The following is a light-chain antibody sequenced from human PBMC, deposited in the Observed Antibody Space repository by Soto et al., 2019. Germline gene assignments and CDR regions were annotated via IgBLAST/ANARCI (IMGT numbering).Light chain of an antibody. CDR2: DVN. CDR1: SSDVGGYNY. V-gene: IGLV2-14*03. J-gene: IGLJ2*01. Sequence: QSALTQPASVSGSPGQSISISCTGTSSDVGGYNYVSWYQQHPGKAPKLMIYDVNNRPSGVSHRFSGSRSGNTASLTISGLQAEDEADYYCSLYTSSSTVVFGGGTKLTVL. CDR3: SLYTSSSTVV.